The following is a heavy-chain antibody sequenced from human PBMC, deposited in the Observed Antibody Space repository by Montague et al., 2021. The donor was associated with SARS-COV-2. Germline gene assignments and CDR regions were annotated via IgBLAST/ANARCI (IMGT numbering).Heavy chain of an antibody. CDR1: GGSISSSSYY. V-gene: IGHV4-39*07. Sequence: SETLSLTCTVSGGSISSSSYYWGWIRQPPGKGLEWIGCIYYSGSTYYNPSLKSRVTIPVDTSKNQFSPKLSSVTAADTAVYYCAREGGWLSFGSYYFDYWGQGTLVTVSS. CDR2: IYYSGST. J-gene: IGHJ4*02. CDR3: AREGGWLSFGSYYFDY. D-gene: IGHD3-22*01.